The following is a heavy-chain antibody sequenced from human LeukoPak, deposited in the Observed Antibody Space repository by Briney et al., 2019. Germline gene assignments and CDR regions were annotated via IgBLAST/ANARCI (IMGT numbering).Heavy chain of an antibody. J-gene: IGHJ4*02. CDR3: AMVSGYYQFDY. CDR2: ISSISSNI. D-gene: IGHD3-22*01. CDR1: GFTFTSYS. Sequence: GGSLRLSCAASGFTFTSYSMNWVRQAPGKGLEWVSCISSISSNIYYADSVQGRFTITRDKAKNSLYLQMNSLRAEDTAVYYCAMVSGYYQFDYWGQGTLVTVSS. V-gene: IGHV3-21*01.